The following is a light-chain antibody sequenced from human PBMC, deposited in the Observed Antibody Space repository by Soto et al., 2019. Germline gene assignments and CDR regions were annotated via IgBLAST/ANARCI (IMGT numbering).Light chain of an antibody. CDR3: AAWDDSLSGVV. J-gene: IGLJ3*02. CDR2: RSN. V-gene: IGLV1-47*01. Sequence: QSVLTQPPSASGTPGQRVTISCSGSISNIGSNYVYWYQQLTGTAPKLLIYRSNQRPSGVPDRFSGAKSGTSASLAISGLRSEDEADYHCAAWDDSLSGVVFGGGTKLTVL. CDR1: ISNIGSNY.